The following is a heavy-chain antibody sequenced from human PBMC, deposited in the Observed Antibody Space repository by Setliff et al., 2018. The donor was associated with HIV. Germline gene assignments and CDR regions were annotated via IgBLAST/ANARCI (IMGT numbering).Heavy chain of an antibody. D-gene: IGHD3-16*01. CDR2: IYQSGST. CDR3: ARVSYDYASYYMDV. Sequence: SETMSLTCAVSGYSISSGYYWGWIRQPPGKGLEWIGTIYQSGSTYYNPSLKSRVTISLDTSKNQFSLKLSSVTAADTAVYYCARVSYDYASYYMDVWGKGTTVTVSS. CDR1: GYSISSGYY. V-gene: IGHV4-38-2*01. J-gene: IGHJ6*03.